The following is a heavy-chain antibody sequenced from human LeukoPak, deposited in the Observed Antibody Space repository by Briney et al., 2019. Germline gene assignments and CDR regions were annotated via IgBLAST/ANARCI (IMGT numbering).Heavy chain of an antibody. CDR1: GVTFSSYA. V-gene: IGHV3-23*01. Sequence: GGSLRLSCAASGVTFSSYAMSWVRQAPGKGLEWVSAISGSGGSTYYADSVKGRFTISRDNSKNTLYLQMNSLRAEDTAVYYCAKEISPLLWFGELFSNFDYWGQGTLVTVSS. D-gene: IGHD3-10*01. CDR3: AKEISPLLWFGELFSNFDY. J-gene: IGHJ4*02. CDR2: ISGSGGST.